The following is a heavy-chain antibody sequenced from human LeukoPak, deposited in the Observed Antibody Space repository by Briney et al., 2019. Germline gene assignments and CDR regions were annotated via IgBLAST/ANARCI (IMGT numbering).Heavy chain of an antibody. CDR2: INPNSGGT. CDR3: ARVDPASLAVHY. V-gene: IGHV1-2*02. CDR1: GYTFTGYF. J-gene: IGHJ4*02. D-gene: IGHD6-19*01. Sequence: ASVKVSCKTSGYTFTGYFLHWVRQAPGKGLEWMGRINPNSGGTNCGQKFQDRVTMTRDTSIATAYMELSSLTSDDTAVYYCARVDPASLAVHYWGQGTLITVSS.